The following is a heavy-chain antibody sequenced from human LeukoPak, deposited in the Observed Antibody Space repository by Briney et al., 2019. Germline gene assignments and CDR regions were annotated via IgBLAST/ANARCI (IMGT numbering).Heavy chain of an antibody. D-gene: IGHD6-19*01. Sequence: SRKVSCKASGYTFTGDYMHWVRQAPGQGLEWMGRMNPNSVVTNYAQKFQGRVTITKDTSISTAYMELSRLRSDATAVYYCARDWQWPEGDYWGQGNLVTVSS. CDR1: GYTFTGDY. V-gene: IGHV1-2*06. J-gene: IGHJ4*02. CDR3: ARDWQWPEGDY. CDR2: MNPNSVVT.